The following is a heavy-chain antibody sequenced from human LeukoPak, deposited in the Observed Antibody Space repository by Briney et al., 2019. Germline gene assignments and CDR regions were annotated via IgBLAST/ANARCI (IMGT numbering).Heavy chain of an antibody. CDR1: GFTFSGYW. V-gene: IGHV3-74*01. CDR3: ARDDAFRGVAMDV. CDR2: LNTDGSST. D-gene: IGHD3-16*01. Sequence: AGGSLRLSCAASGFTFSGYWMHWVRQVPGKGLVWVSRLNTDGSSTSYADSVKGRFTISRDNAKNTLYLQMNSLRAEDTAVYHCARDDAFRGVAMDVWGQGTTVTVSS. J-gene: IGHJ6*01.